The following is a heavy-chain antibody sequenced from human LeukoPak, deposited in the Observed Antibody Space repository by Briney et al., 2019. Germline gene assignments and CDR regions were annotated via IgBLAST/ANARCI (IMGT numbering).Heavy chain of an antibody. CDR1: EFTVSTNY. CDR2: IYSTGGK. CDR3: ARGSDGWFAFDY. Sequence: GGSLRLSCAASEFTVSTNYMSWVRQAPGKGLVWVSIIYSTGGKYYADSVKGRFTISRDNSKHTLYLQMNSLRGEDTAVYYCARGSDGWFAFDYWGQGTLVTVPS. D-gene: IGHD6-19*01. J-gene: IGHJ4*02. V-gene: IGHV3-66*01.